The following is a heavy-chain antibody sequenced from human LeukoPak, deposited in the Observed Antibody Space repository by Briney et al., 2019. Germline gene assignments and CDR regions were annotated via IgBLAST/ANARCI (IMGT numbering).Heavy chain of an antibody. CDR1: GDSISSYY. Sequence: SETLSLTCTVSGDSISSYYGSWIRQPPGEGLEWSGENNHSGSTNYHLSLKSQVTISVDKFKIQCFRKRSSVASAGTAVYFCATTRGKWSWGQGTRVTASS. CDR3: ATTRGKWS. V-gene: IGHV4-34*01. D-gene: IGHD1-14*01. J-gene: IGHJ4*02. CDR2: NNHSGST.